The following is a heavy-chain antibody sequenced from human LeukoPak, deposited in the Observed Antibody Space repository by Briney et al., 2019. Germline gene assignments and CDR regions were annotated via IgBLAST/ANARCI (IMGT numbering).Heavy chain of an antibody. CDR3: ARGLRFLEWLFAWFDP. V-gene: IGHV4-34*01. Sequence: SETLSLTCAVYGGSFSGYYWSWIRQPPGKGLEWIGEINHSGSTNYNPSLKSRVTISVDTSKNQFSLKLSSVTAADTAVYYCARGLRFLEWLFAWFDPWGQGTLVTVSS. CDR2: INHSGST. CDR1: GGSFSGYY. D-gene: IGHD3-3*01. J-gene: IGHJ5*02.